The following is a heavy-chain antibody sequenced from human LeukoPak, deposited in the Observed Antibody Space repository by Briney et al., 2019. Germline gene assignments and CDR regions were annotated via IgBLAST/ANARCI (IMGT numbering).Heavy chain of an antibody. CDR3: ARVASRIAVFRKFDY. CDR1: GGSFSGYY. J-gene: IGHJ4*02. D-gene: IGHD6-19*01. V-gene: IGHV4-34*01. CDR2: INHSGST. Sequence: KPSETLSLTCAVYGGSFSGYYWSWIRQPPGRGLEWIGEINHSGSTNYNPSLKSRVTISVDTSKNQFSLKLSSVTAADTAVYYCARVASRIAVFRKFDYWGQGTLVTVSS.